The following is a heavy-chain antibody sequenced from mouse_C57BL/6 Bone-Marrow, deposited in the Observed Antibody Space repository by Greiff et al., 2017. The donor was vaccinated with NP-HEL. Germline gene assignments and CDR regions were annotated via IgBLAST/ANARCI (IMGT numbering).Heavy chain of an antibody. CDR2: IFPGSGST. CDR3: ARGIYYGSSYGWFAY. Sequence: QVQLKESGPELVKPGASVKISCKASGYTFTDYYINWVKQRPGQGLEWIGWIFPGSGSTYYNEKFKGKATLTVDKSSSTAYMLLSSLTSEDSAVYFCARGIYYGSSYGWFAYWGQGTLVTVSA. CDR1: GYTFTDYY. J-gene: IGHJ3*01. D-gene: IGHD1-1*01. V-gene: IGHV1-75*01.